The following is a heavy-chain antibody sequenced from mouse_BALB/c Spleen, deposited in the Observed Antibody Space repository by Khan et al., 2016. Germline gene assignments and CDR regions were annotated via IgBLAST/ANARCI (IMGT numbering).Heavy chain of an antibody. CDR1: GFTFSSYT. V-gene: IGHV5-6-4*01. Sequence: EVELVESGGGLVKPGGSLKLSCAASGFTFSSYTMSWVRQTPEKRLEWVATISSGASYTYYPDRVKGRFTISSDNAKNTLYLQMSRLKSEDTAVYYCTSDPDAGNYRGAMDYWGQGTSVTVSS. CDR3: TSDPDAGNYRGAMDY. J-gene: IGHJ4*01. D-gene: IGHD2-1*01. CDR2: ISSGASYT.